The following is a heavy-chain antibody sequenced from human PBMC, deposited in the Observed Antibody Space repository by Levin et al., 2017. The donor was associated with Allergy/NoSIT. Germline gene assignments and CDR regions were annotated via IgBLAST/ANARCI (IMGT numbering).Heavy chain of an antibody. D-gene: IGHD3-9*01. J-gene: IGHJ4*02. CDR1: GYTFTGYY. Sequence: ASVKVSCKASGYTFTGYYMHWVRQAPGQGLEWMGRINPNSGGTNYAQKFQGRVTMTRDTSITTTYMELSRLRSDDTAVYYCARETYDILTGYYPSRVRYFDYWGQGTLVTVSS. V-gene: IGHV1-2*06. CDR2: INPNSGGT. CDR3: ARETYDILTGYYPSRVRYFDY.